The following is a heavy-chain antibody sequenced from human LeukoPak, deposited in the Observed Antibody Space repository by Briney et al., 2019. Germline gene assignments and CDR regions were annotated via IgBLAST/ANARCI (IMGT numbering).Heavy chain of an antibody. Sequence: GGSLRLSCAASGFTFSSIGMHWVRQAPGKGLEWVAFIRDDGSSQYYADSVRGRFTISRENSKNTLYLQMNSLRREDTAVYYCARDLALGDCSGGSCYRRDAFDIWGQGTMVTVSS. J-gene: IGHJ3*02. CDR2: IRDDGSSQ. V-gene: IGHV3-30*02. CDR3: ARDLALGDCSGGSCYRRDAFDI. D-gene: IGHD2-15*01. CDR1: GFTFSSIG.